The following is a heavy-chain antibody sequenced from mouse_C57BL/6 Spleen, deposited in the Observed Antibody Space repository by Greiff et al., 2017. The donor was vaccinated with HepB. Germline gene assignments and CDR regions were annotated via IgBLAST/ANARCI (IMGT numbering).Heavy chain of an antibody. J-gene: IGHJ4*01. D-gene: IGHD2-3*01. CDR1: GYTFTSYW. V-gene: IGHV1-69*01. CDR2: IDPSDSYT. Sequence: QVQLQQPGAELVMPGASVKLSCKASGYTFTSYWMHWVKQRPGQGLEWIGEIDPSDSYTNYNQKFKGKSTLTVDKSSSTAYMQLSSLTSEDSAVYYGARKGRYHRYGYAMDYWGQGTSVTVSS. CDR3: ARKGRYHRYGYAMDY.